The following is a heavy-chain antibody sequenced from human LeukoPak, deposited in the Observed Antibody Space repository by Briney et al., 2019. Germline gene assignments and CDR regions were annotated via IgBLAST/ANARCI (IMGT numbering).Heavy chain of an antibody. CDR3: AKVPGYSSSGYFDY. Sequence: PGGSLSLSCAASGFTSSSYAMSWVRQAPGKGLEWVSAISGSGGSTYYADSVKGRFTISRDNSKNTLYLQMNSLRAEDTAVYYCAKVPGYSSSGYFDYWGQGTLVTVSS. J-gene: IGHJ4*02. V-gene: IGHV3-23*01. D-gene: IGHD6-13*01. CDR2: ISGSGGST. CDR1: GFTSSSYA.